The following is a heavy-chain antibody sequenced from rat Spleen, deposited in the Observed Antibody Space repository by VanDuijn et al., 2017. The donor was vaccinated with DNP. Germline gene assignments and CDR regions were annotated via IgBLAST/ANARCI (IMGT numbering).Heavy chain of an antibody. CDR1: GFSFRNYY. CDR3: ARRSDYHDY. V-gene: IGHV5-22*01. CDR2: IIYYGSGT. J-gene: IGHJ2*01. Sequence: EVQLVESGGGLVQPGRSLKLSCAASGFSFRNYYMAWVRQAPKKGLEWVATIIYYGSGTYYRNSVKGRFTISRDNAKSTLYLQMNSLRSEDTATYYCARRSDYHDYWGQGVMVTVSS.